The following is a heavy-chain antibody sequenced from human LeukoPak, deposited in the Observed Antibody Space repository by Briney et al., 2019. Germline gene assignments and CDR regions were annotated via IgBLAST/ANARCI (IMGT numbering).Heavy chain of an antibody. CDR1: GYSFTSYW. CDR3: ARCLISSGWCDAFDI. J-gene: IGHJ3*02. CDR2: IYPGDSDT. Sequence: GESLKISCKGSGYSFTSYWIGWVRQMPGKGLEWMGIIYPGDSDTRYSPSFQGQVTISADKSISTAYLQWSSLKASDTAMYYCARCLISSGWCDAFDIWGQGTTVTVSS. D-gene: IGHD6-19*01. V-gene: IGHV5-51*01.